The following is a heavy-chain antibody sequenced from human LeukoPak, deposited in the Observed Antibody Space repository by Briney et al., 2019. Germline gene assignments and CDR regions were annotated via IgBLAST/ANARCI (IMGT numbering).Heavy chain of an antibody. J-gene: IGHJ4*02. V-gene: IGHV3-7*03. CDR3: ARGRYYYDSSGPNQLYYFDY. CDR2: IHQHGSKE. Sequence: GGSLRLSCTTSGFNFRAYWMGWVRQAPGKGLEWVANIHQHGSKENYVDSVKGRFTISRDNAKNSVFLQMNSLRAEDTALYYCARGRYYYDSSGPNQLYYFDYWGQGTLVTVSS. CDR1: GFNFRAYW. D-gene: IGHD3-22*01.